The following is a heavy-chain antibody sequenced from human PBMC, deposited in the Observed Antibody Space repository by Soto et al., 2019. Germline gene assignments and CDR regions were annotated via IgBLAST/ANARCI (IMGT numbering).Heavy chain of an antibody. CDR3: ARLYCSSSAACDSWFDP. CDR2: IDPRDSYT. J-gene: IGHJ5*02. Sequence: PGESLKISCTGFGYSFTTFWISWVRQMPGKGLEWMGTIDPRDSYTNYSPSFQGHVTISADKSISTACLQWGSLQASDTAMYFCARLYCSSSAACDSWFDPWGQGTLVTVSS. D-gene: IGHD2-2*01. V-gene: IGHV5-10-1*01. CDR1: GYSFTTFW.